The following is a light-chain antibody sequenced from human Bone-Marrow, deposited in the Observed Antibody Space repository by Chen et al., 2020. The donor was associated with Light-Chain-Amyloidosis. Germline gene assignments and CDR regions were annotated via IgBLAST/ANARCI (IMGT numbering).Light chain of an antibody. CDR1: SSDVGGYNY. J-gene: IGLJ2*01. CDR2: DVT. CDR3: SSFTRDNALV. V-gene: IGLV2-14*03. Sequence: QSALTHPAPVSGSPRQSITISCTGTSSDVGGYNYVSWYKQHPGKAPKLIVYDVTYRPSGVANRCSGSKSGNTASLTISGLQAEYEADYYCSSFTRDNALVFGGGTNLAGL.